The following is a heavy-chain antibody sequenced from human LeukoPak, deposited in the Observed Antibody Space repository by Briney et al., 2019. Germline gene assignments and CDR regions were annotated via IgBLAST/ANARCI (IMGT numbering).Heavy chain of an antibody. D-gene: IGHD1-26*01. CDR1: AGSISSDIYF. CDR3: ARHTPPNSAYFYHYSGMDV. Sequence: PSETLSLTCTVSAGSISSDIYFWGWVRQPAGKGLEWLGSIYYNGSTYYNPSLKSRITMSVDTPRNQFSLKLSSVTAADTAVYYCARHTPPNSAYFYHYSGMDVWGQGTTVTVSS. CDR2: IYYNGST. V-gene: IGHV4-39*01. J-gene: IGHJ6*02.